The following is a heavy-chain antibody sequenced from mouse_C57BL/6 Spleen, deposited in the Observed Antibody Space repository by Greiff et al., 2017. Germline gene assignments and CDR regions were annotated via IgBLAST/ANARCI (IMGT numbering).Heavy chain of an antibody. V-gene: IGHV1-80*01. CDR3: ARRGSSGYYYFDY. D-gene: IGHD3-2*02. Sequence: QVQLQQSGAELVKPGASVKISCKASGYAFSSYWMNWVKPRPGKGLEWIGQIYPGDGDTNYNGKFKGKATLTADKSSSTAYMQLSSLTSEDSAVYFCARRGSSGYYYFDYWGQGTTLTVSS. CDR2: IYPGDGDT. J-gene: IGHJ2*01. CDR1: GYAFSSYW.